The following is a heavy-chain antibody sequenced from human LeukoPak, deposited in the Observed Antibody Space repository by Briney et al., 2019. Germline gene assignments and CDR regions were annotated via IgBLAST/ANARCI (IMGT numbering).Heavy chain of an antibody. CDR1: GGSISSGGYS. V-gene: IGHV4-30-2*01. J-gene: IGHJ6*02. D-gene: IGHD3-10*01. Sequence: SQTLSLTCAVSGGSISSGGYSWSWIRQPPGKGLEWIGYIYHSGSTYYNPSLKSRVTISVDRSKNQFSLKLSSVTAADTAVYYCARGDARFGELSCPNYYYYYGMDVWGQGTTVTVSS. CDR2: IYHSGST. CDR3: ARGDARFGELSCPNYYYYYGMDV.